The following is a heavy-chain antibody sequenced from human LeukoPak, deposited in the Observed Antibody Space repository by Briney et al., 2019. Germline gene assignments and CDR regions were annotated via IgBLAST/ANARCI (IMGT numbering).Heavy chain of an antibody. CDR1: GGSITSYY. CDR3: AGEGHYYDDTGYYYGGEDY. V-gene: IGHV4-4*07. Sequence: SETLSLTCTVSGGSITSYYWSWIRQPAGKGLGWIGRIYTRGSTKYSPSLKSRVTLSVATSKNQLSLRLSSVTAADTAGYYCAGEGHYYDDTGYYYGGEDYWGQGTLVTVSS. D-gene: IGHD3-22*01. J-gene: IGHJ4*02. CDR2: IYTRGST.